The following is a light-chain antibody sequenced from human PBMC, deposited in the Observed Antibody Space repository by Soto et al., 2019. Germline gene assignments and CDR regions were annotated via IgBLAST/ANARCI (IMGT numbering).Light chain of an antibody. CDR3: QSSDSSLSAVV. J-gene: IGLJ2*01. CDR2: GNT. Sequence: QSVLTQPPSVSGAPGQRVTISCTGSSSNIGAGYDVHWYQHLPGTAPKLLIYGNTNRPSGVPDRFSGSKSGTSASLAITGLQAEDEADYYCQSSDSSLSAVVFGGGTKLTVL. CDR1: SSNIGAGYD. V-gene: IGLV1-40*01.